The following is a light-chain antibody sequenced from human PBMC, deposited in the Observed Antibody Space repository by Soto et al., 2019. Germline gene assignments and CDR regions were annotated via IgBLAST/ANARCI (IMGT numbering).Light chain of an antibody. CDR1: QRISNH. CDR3: QLSYSSSPT. CDR2: AAS. Sequence: DTQLTQCASFLSASVGDRVRIPCRASQRISNHLNWYQQKKGKAPTXXIFAASSLQSGVTSRFSGSRSGPDFTLPISSLQPEDFATYYCQLSYSSSPTFGQGTKVDIK. J-gene: IGKJ1*01. V-gene: IGKV1-39*01.